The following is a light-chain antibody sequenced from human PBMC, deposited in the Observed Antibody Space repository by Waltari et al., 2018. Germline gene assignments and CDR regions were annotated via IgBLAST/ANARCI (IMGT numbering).Light chain of an antibody. CDR2: KAN. Sequence: QTVVTQEPSFSVSPGGTVKLTWPSRSGPLPTPASARCYQQTPGQAPRTLVYKANARSSGVPDRFSGSILGNTAALTITGAQADDESDYYCALYMGSGIWVFGGGTRLTVL. CDR3: ALYMGSGIWV. CDR1: SGPLPTPAS. V-gene: IGLV8-61*01. J-gene: IGLJ3*02.